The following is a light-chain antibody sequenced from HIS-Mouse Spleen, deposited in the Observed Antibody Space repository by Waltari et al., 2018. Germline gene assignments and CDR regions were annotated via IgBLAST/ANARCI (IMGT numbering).Light chain of an antibody. CDR1: ALPKKY. CDR2: EDS. V-gene: IGLV3-10*01. Sequence: SYELTQPPSVSVSPGQTARITCSGDALPKKYAYWYQQKSGQAPVLVIYEDSKRPSGIHERFSGSSSGTMATLTISGAQVEDAADYYCYSTDSSGNHRVFGGGTKLTVL. J-gene: IGLJ2*01. CDR3: YSTDSSGNHRV.